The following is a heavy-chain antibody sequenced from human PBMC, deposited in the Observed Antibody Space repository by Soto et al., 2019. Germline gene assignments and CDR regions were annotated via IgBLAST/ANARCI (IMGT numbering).Heavy chain of an antibody. CDR1: GASISTGSYY. V-gene: IGHV4-30-4*01. Sequence: SETLSLTCTVSGASISTGSYYWSWIRQPPGKGLEWIGYIYYSGSTYYNPSLKSRVTISVDTSKNQFSLKLSSVTAADTAVYYCALISADTNEGNWFDPWGQGTLVTVSS. CDR2: IYYSGST. CDR3: ALISADTNEGNWFDP. D-gene: IGHD2-2*01. J-gene: IGHJ5*02.